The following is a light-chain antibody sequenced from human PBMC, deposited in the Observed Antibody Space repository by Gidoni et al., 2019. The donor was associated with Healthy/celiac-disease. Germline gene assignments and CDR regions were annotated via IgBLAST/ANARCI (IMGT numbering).Light chain of an antibody. CDR1: QSVSSN. CDR3: QQYNNWPGT. Sequence: ELVMTQSTAPLSVSPGESANLPDRASQSVSSNLAWYQQKPGQAPRLLIYGASTRASGIPARFSGSGSGTEFTLTISSLQSEDVAVYYCQQYNNWPGTFGQGTKVEIK. J-gene: IGKJ1*01. CDR2: GAS. V-gene: IGKV3-15*01.